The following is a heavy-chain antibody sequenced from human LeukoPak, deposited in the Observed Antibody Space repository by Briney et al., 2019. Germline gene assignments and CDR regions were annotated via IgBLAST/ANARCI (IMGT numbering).Heavy chain of an antibody. CDR1: GYTFTSYY. Sequence: ASVKVSCKASGYTFTSYYMHWVRQAPGQGLEWMGIINPSGGSTSYAQKFQGRVTMTRDTSTSTVYMELSSLRSEDTAVYYCARGGTIFGVAGRYYYMDVWGKGTTVTVSS. CDR2: INPSGGST. J-gene: IGHJ6*03. CDR3: ARGGTIFGVAGRYYYMDV. D-gene: IGHD3-3*01. V-gene: IGHV1-46*01.